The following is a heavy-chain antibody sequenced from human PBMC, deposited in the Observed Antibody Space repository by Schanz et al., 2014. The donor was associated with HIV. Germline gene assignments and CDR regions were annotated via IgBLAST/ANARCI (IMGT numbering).Heavy chain of an antibody. CDR2: INPNSGGT. D-gene: IGHD3-22*01. CDR1: GYTFTAYY. J-gene: IGHJ2*01. CDR3: AMGPDYYDSSAYYRVGLWYFDL. V-gene: IGHV1-2*02. Sequence: QVQLVQSGAEVKKPGASVKVSCKASGYTFTAYYIHWVRQAPGQGLEWMGWINPNSGGTNSAQKFQGRVTMSMDTSISTAYMELRRLRYDDTAVYYCAMGPDYYDSSAYYRVGLWYFDLWGRGTLVTVSS.